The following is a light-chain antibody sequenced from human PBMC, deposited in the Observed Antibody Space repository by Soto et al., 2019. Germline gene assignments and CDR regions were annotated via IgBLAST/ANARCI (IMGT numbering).Light chain of an antibody. V-gene: IGLV2-14*01. J-gene: IGLJ1*01. Sequence: QYALTQPASVSGSPGQSITISCTGTSSDVGGYNYVSWYQQHPGKAPKLMIYEVSNRPSGVSNRFFGSKSGNTASLTISGLQAEDEADYYCSSYTSSSTYVFGTGTKLTVL. CDR3: SSYTSSSTYV. CDR1: SSDVGGYNY. CDR2: EVS.